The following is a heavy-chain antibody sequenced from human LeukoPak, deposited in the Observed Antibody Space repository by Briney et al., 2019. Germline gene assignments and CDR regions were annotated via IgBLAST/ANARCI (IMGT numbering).Heavy chain of an antibody. Sequence: GGSLSLSCAASGFTFDDYGMSRVRQAPGKGLEWVFGINWNGGSTGYADSVKGRFTISRDNAKSSLYLQMNSLRAEDTALYHCARLNPGSCYGMDVWGQGTTVTVSS. V-gene: IGHV3-20*01. CDR2: INWNGGST. CDR3: ARLNPGSCYGMDV. CDR1: GFTFDDYG. J-gene: IGHJ6*02.